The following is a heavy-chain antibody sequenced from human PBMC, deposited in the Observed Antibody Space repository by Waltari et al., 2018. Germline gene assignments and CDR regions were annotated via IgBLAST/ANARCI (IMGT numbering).Heavy chain of an antibody. V-gene: IGHV3-30*01. J-gene: IGHJ4*02. CDR2: MSYDGFSK. CDR1: AFTSRPSI. CDR3: GREGGTSGYSGYLDT. Sequence: QVQLVESGGGVVQPGRSLRLSCAAPAFTSRPSIIHWVPQAPGKGLEWVAAMSYDGFSKYYADSVKGRFSIGRDDSQNTVYLQANSLTTEDTAVYYCGREGGTSGYSGYLDTWGQGTLVTVSS. D-gene: IGHD2-15*01.